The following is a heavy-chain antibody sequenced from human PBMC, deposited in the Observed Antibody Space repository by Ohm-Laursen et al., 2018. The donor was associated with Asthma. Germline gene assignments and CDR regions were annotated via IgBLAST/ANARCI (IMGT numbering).Heavy chain of an antibody. CDR3: ARFVIAVAGNPFDY. D-gene: IGHD6-19*01. Sequence: ASVKVSCKASGYTFTSYRISWVRQAPGQGLEWMGWISAYNGNTNYAQKLQGRVTMTTDTSTSTAYMELRSLRSDDTAVYYCARFVIAVAGNPFDYWGQGTLVTVSS. CDR1: GYTFTSYR. CDR2: ISAYNGNT. J-gene: IGHJ4*02. V-gene: IGHV1-18*04.